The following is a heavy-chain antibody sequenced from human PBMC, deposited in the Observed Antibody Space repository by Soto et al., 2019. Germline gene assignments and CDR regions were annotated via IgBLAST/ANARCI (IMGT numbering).Heavy chain of an antibody. D-gene: IGHD2-15*01. CDR2: IGISGDT. CDR1: GFTFSKFD. V-gene: IGHV3-13*04. Sequence: GGSLRLSCEASGFTFSKFDMHWVRQPTGKGLEWVSTIGISGDTYYAVSVKGRFTISRDNAKNSLSLQMNSLSAGDTALYFCARGQEVGAHFFDSWGQGTQVTVSS. J-gene: IGHJ4*02. CDR3: ARGQEVGAHFFDS.